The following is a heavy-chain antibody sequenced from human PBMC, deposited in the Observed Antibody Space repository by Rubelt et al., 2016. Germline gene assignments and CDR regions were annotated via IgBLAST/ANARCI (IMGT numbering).Heavy chain of an antibody. CDR2: IYYSGST. D-gene: IGHD3-10*01. CDR3: ARGRYYGSGRTEYDIDY. V-gene: IGHV4-39*07. CDR1: GGSISSSSYY. Sequence: QLQLQESGPGLVKPSETLSLTCTVSGGSISSSSYYWGWIRQPPGKGLEWIGSIYYSGSTYYNPSLKSRVTISVDRSKNQFSLKLSSVTAADTAVYYCARGRYYGSGRTEYDIDYWGQGTLVTVSS. J-gene: IGHJ4*02.